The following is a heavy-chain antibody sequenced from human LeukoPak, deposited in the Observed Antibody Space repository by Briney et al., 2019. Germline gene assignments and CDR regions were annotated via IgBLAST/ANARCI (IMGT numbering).Heavy chain of an antibody. CDR3: ARNEDDWFDP. V-gene: IGHV4-4*09. CDR2: IYTSGST. Sequence: SETLSLTCTVSGGSISSYYWSWLRQPPGKGLEWIGYIYTSGSTKYNPSLKSRVTISVDPSKNQFSLKLSSVTAADTAVYYCARNEDDWFDPWGQGTLVTVSS. J-gene: IGHJ5*02. D-gene: IGHD2-15*01. CDR1: GGSISSYY.